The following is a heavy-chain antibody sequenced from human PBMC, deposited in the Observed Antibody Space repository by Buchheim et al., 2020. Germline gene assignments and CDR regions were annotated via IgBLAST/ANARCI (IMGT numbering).Heavy chain of an antibody. CDR3: TRMYAVAHNWFDP. CDR1: GFTFSGSA. CDR2: IRSKANSYAT. J-gene: IGHJ5*02. D-gene: IGHD6-19*01. V-gene: IGHV3-73*01. Sequence: EVQLVESGGGLVQPGGSLKLSCAASGFTFSGSAMHWVRQAPGKGLEWVDRIRSKANSYATAYAASVKGRFTISRDDTKNTPYLQMNSLKTEDTAVYYCTRMYAVAHNWFDPWGQGTL.